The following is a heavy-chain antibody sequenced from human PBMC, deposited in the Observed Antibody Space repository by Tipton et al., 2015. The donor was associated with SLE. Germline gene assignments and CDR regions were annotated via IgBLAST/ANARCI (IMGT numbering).Heavy chain of an antibody. J-gene: IGHJ4*02. D-gene: IGHD4-17*01. CDR1: GGSISSYY. V-gene: IGHV4-59*08. CDR2: IYYSGST. Sequence: TLSLTCTVSGGSISSYYWSWIRQPPGKGLEWIGYIYYSGSTYYNPSLESRVTISADTFKNQFSLKVTSVTAADTAVYYCARIHPNNYGDYGPFDYWGQGILVTVSS. CDR3: ARIHPNNYGDYGPFDY.